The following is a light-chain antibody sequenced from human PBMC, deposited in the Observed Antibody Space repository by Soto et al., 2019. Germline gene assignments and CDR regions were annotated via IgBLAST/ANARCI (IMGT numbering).Light chain of an antibody. J-gene: IGLJ1*01. V-gene: IGLV1-44*01. CDR3: ATWNDGVFV. Sequence: QSVLTQPPSASGTPGQRVTISCSGNTSNIGRSTVNWYQQFPGAAPKLLIYGNTQRPLGVPVRFSGSKSDTSASLAISGLQSEDEADYYCATWNDGVFVFGIGTKLTVL. CDR1: TSNIGRST. CDR2: GNT.